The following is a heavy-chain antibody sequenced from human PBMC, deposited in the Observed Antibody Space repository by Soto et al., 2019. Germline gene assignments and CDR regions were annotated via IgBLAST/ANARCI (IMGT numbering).Heavy chain of an antibody. CDR1: GSSISRTSHY. CDR2: GDSSGST. Sequence: PSETLSLTCTVSGSSISRTSHYWGWVRQPPGGGLEWLGSGDSSGSTYYNPSVESRVTVAVDTSRNQFSLSLTSVTAADTALYYCARHSAMFEWGQGTLVTVSS. V-gene: IGHV4-39*01. J-gene: IGHJ4*02. D-gene: IGHD3-10*02. CDR3: ARHSAMFE.